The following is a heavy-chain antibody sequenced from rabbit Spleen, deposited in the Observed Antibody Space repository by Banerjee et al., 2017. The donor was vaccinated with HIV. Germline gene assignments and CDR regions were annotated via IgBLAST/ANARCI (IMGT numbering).Heavy chain of an antibody. CDR3: ARGAGDAYDAVDL. V-gene: IGHV1S45*01. D-gene: IGHD2-1*01. CDR1: GFSFSDTDV. CDR2: INTATGKA. Sequence: QEQLEESGGGLVKPEGSLTLTCKASGFSFSDTDVMCWVRQAPGKGLEWIACINTATGKAVYASWAKGRFTISKTSSTTVTLQMTSLTAADTATYFCARGAGDAYDAVDLWGPGTLVTVS. J-gene: IGHJ4*01.